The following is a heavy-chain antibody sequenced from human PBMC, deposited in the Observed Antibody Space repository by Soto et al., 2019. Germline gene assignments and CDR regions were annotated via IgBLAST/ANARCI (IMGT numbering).Heavy chain of an antibody. J-gene: IGHJ4*02. CDR1: GGSISSYY. Sequence: PSETLSLTCTVSGGSISSYYWSWIRQPPGKGLEWIGYIYYSGNTNYNPSLKSRVTISVDTSKNQFSLKLSSVTTADTAVYYCASKLIAAAGIGYWGQGTLVTVSS. V-gene: IGHV4-59*08. CDR3: ASKLIAAAGIGY. D-gene: IGHD6-13*01. CDR2: IYYSGNT.